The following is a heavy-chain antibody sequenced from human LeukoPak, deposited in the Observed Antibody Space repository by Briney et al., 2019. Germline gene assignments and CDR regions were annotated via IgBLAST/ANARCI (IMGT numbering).Heavy chain of an antibody. V-gene: IGHV1-8*01. J-gene: IGHJ5*02. CDR2: MNPNSGNT. CDR1: GYTFTSYD. Sequence: ASVKVSCKASGYTFTSYDINWVRQATGQGLEWMGWMNPNSGNTGYAQKFQGRVTMTRNTSISTAYMELSSLRSEDTAVYYCARALPGYSYGSLKWFDPWGQGTLVTVSS. D-gene: IGHD5-18*01. CDR3: ARALPGYSYGSLKWFDP.